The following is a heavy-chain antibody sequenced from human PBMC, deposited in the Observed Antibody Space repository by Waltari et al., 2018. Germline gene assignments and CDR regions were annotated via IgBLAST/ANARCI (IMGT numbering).Heavy chain of an antibody. CDR2: ISGSGGST. Sequence: EVQLLDSGGGLVQPGGSLRLACAASGFTFSSYAMSCVRQAAGQGLGWVSAISGSGGSTYYADSVKGRFTISRDNSKNTLYLQMNSLRAADTAVYYCAKGRIAARGPLLHYWGQGTLVTVSS. V-gene: IGHV3-23*01. CDR3: AKGRIAARGPLLHY. J-gene: IGHJ4*02. D-gene: IGHD6-6*01. CDR1: GFTFSSYA.